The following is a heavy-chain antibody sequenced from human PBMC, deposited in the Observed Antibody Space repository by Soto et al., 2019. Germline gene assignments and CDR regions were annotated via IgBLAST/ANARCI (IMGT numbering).Heavy chain of an antibody. V-gene: IGHV1-3*05. J-gene: IGHJ4*02. CDR3: AREDLAYCGGDCPKGY. Sequence: QVQLVQSGAEEKKPGASVKVSCKASGYTFTSYAMHWVRQAPGQRLEWMGWINAGNGNTKYSQKFQGRVTITRDTSARTAYMELSSLRSEDTAVYYCAREDLAYCGGDCPKGYWGQGTLVTVSS. CDR2: INAGNGNT. D-gene: IGHD2-21*02. CDR1: GYTFTSYA.